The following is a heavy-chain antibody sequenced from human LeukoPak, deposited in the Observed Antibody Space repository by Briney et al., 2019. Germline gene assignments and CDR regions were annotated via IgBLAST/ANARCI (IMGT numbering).Heavy chain of an antibody. CDR2: IYYSGST. D-gene: IGHD2-15*01. CDR1: GGSIRNYY. J-gene: IGHJ4*02. V-gene: IGHV4-59*08. CDR3: ARKGGTFDY. Sequence: PSETLSLTCTVPGGSIRNYYWSWLRQPPGKGLEWIGYIYYSGSTNYNPSLKSRVTISVDTSKNQFSLKLSSVTAADTAVYYCARKGGTFDYWGQGTLVTVSS.